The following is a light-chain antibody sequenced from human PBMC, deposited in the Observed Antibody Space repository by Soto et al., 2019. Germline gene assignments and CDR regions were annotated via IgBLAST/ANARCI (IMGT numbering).Light chain of an antibody. J-gene: IGLJ3*02. CDR3: QSADSSGTWV. CDR1: ALPKQY. V-gene: IGLV3-25*02. Sequence: SYELTQPPSVSVSPGQTARITCSGDALPKQYAYWYQQKPGQAPVLVIYKDSERPSGIPERFSGSSSGTTVTLTISGVQAEDEADYYCQSADSSGTWVFGGGTKVTVL. CDR2: KDS.